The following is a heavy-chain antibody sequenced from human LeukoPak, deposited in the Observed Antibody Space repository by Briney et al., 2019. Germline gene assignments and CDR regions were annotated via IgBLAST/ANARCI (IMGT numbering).Heavy chain of an antibody. D-gene: IGHD3-3*01. V-gene: IGHV3-73*01. J-gene: IGHJ4*02. CDR3: TRLEHYDLWSGYYTGISDY. Sequence: QSGGSLRLSCAASGFTFSGSAMHWVRQASGKGLEWVGRIRSKANSYATAYAASVKGRFTISRDDSKNTAYLQMNSLKTEDTAVYYRTRLEHYDLWSGYYTGISDYWGQGTLVTVSS. CDR2: IRSKANSYAT. CDR1: GFTFSGSA.